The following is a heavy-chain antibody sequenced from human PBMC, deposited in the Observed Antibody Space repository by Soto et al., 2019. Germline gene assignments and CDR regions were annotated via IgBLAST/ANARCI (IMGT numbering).Heavy chain of an antibody. J-gene: IGHJ3*02. Sequence: EAQLVESGGGLVQPGGSLRLSCAASGFTLSRYSMSWVRQAPGKGLEYIAYIDTGSISKYYADSVEGRFAISRDNAKNSLHLQLNSLRDEDTALYFCTRDRLTGDFREAFDIWGQGTLVTVSS. V-gene: IGHV3-48*02. CDR2: IDTGSISK. D-gene: IGHD1-20*01. CDR3: TRDRLTGDFREAFDI. CDR1: GFTLSRYS.